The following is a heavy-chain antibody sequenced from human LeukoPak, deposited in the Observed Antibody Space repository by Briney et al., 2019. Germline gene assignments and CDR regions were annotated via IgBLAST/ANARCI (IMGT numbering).Heavy chain of an antibody. CDR1: GGSFSGIY. V-gene: IGHV4-34*01. J-gene: IGHJ4*02. Sequence: SETLSLTCAVSGGSFSGIYCSWFRKPPGKGLEWIGEINHSGSTNYNPSLKSRVTISGDTSKHQFSLKLTSVTAADTAVYYCARPRSGSLYDYWGQGTLVTVSS. CDR2: INHSGST. CDR3: ARPRSGSLYDY. D-gene: IGHD3-3*01.